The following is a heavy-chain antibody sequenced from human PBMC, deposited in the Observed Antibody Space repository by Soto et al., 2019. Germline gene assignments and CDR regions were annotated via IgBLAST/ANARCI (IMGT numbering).Heavy chain of an antibody. CDR2: ISSDGRST. CDR3: RSWNDVRDY. CDR1: GFTISGYW. J-gene: IGHJ4*02. D-gene: IGHD1-1*01. V-gene: IGHV3-74*01. Sequence: GESLKISCVVSGFTISGYWMYWVRQAPGKGLAWVARISSDGRSTAYADSVKGRFTISKDIAENTLYLQVNSLRDEDTAVYYCRSWNDVRDYWGRGTLVTVSS.